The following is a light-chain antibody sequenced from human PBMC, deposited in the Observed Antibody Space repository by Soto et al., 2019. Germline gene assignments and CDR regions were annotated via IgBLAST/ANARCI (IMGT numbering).Light chain of an antibody. CDR1: SSDIGAYNF. CDR3: TSWTTSTTMI. CDR2: DVN. J-gene: IGLJ2*01. Sequence: QSALTQPASVPGSPGQSITISCTGTSSDIGAYNFVSWYQQHPGKAPKLMLYDVNIRPSAVSNRFSGSKSGNTASLTISGLQAEDEADYYCTSWTTSTTMIFGGGTKLTVL. V-gene: IGLV2-14*03.